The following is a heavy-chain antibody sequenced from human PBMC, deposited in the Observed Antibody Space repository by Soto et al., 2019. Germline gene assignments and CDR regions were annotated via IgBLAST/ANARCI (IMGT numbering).Heavy chain of an antibody. Sequence: QLQLQESGPGLVKPSETLSLTCTVSGGSISSSSYYWGWIRQPPGKGLEWIGSIYYSGSTYYNPSLKSRVTISVDTSKNQFSLKLSSVTAADTAVYYCARHVSEPRTTVVTYFDYWGQGTLVTVSS. V-gene: IGHV4-39*01. J-gene: IGHJ4*02. CDR3: ARHVSEPRTTVVTYFDY. D-gene: IGHD4-17*01. CDR2: IYYSGST. CDR1: GGSISSSSYY.